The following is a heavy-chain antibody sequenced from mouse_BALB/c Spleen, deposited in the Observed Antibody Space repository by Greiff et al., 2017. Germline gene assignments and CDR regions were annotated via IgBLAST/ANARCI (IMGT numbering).Heavy chain of an antibody. CDR1: GYTFTSYW. V-gene: IGHV1-69*02. CDR2: IDPSDSET. J-gene: IGHJ4*01. CDR3: AREEGYYGSSRYAMDY. D-gene: IGHD1-1*01. Sequence: QVQLQQPGAELVKPGAPVKLSCKASGYTFTSYWMNWVKQRPGRGLEWIGRIDPSDSETHYNQKFKDKATLTVDKSSSTAYIQLSSLTSEDSAVYYCAREEGYYGSSRYAMDYWGQGTSVTVSS.